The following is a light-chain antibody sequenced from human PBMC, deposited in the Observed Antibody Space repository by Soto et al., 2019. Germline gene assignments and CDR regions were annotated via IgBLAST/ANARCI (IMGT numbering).Light chain of an antibody. CDR2: AAS. V-gene: IGKV1-39*01. CDR1: ESISGY. J-gene: IGKJ1*01. Sequence: IQLTQSPSSLSASVGDRVTITCRTSESISGYLSWYQQKAGQPPKLLIFAASSLQNGVPSRFSGRGSGTEYTLTISSLQADDFATYYCHQSYISPPAFGQGTKVDIK. CDR3: HQSYISPPA.